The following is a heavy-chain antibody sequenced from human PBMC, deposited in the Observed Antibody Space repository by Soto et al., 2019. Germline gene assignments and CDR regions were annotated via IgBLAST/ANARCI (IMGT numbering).Heavy chain of an antibody. D-gene: IGHD3-22*01. CDR3: ASITYYYDSSGPRYDAFDI. J-gene: IGHJ3*02. V-gene: IGHV1-18*01. CDR1: GYTFTSYC. Sequence: ASVKVSCKASGYTFTSYCISWVRQAPGQGLEWMGWISAYNGNTNYAQKLQGRVTMTTDTSTSTAYMELRSLRSDDTAVYYCASITYYYDSSGPRYDAFDIWGQGTMVNVSS. CDR2: ISAYNGNT.